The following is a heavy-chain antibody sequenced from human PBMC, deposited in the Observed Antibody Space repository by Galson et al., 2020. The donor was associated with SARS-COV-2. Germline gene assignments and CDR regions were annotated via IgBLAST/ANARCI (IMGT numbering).Heavy chain of an antibody. J-gene: IGHJ4*02. CDR3: ARRISGYEVPAFDY. Sequence: GESLKISCQGSGYIFSNYYIGWVRQVPETGLEWMGTIYPGDSDARYSPPFQGRISISVETSINTVYLQWSSLKASDTAMYYCARRISGYEVPAFDYWGQGTQVTVS. CDR1: GYIFSNYY. D-gene: IGHD5-12*01. CDR2: IYPGDSDA. V-gene: IGHV5-51*01.